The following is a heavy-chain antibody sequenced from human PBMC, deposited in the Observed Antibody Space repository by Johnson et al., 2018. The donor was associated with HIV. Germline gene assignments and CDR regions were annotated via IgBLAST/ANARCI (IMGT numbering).Heavy chain of an antibody. D-gene: IGHD6-19*01. V-gene: IGHV3-66*01. CDR3: AGRSSAWYEDAFDI. J-gene: IGHJ3*02. Sequence: VRLVESGGGVVQPGRSLRLSCAASGFTFSSYAMHWVRQAPGKGLEWVSVIYSGDRTYSAVSVKGRFTISRDSSKNTLFLQMNSLRVEDTAIYYCAGRSSAWYEDAFDIWGQGTMVTVSS. CDR2: IYSGDRT. CDR1: GFTFSSYA.